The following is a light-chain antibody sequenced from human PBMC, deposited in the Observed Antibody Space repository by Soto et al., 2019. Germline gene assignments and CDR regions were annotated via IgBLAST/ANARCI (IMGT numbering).Light chain of an antibody. J-gene: IGLJ1*01. CDR2: DVS. V-gene: IGLV2-11*01. Sequence: QSALTQPRSVSGSPGQSVTISCTGTSSDVGAYNYVSWYQRHPGKAPKLMTYDVSKRPSGVPDRFSGSKSGNTASLTISGLQAEDEADYYCCSYADNYSYVFGTGTKVTVL. CDR3: CSYADNYSYV. CDR1: SSDVGAYNY.